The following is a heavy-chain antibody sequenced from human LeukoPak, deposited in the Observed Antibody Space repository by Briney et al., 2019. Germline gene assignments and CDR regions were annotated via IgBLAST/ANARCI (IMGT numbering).Heavy chain of an antibody. CDR1: GFTFSSYA. CDR2: ISGSGGST. D-gene: IGHD5-24*01. J-gene: IGHJ4*02. CDR3: ARDGGYKPLDY. V-gene: IGHV3-23*01. Sequence: GGSLRLSCAASGFTFSSYAMTWVRQAPGKGLEWVSGISGSGGSTYYADSVKGRFTISRDNSKNTLYLQMNSLRAEDTAVYYCARDGGYKPLDYWGQGTLVTVSS.